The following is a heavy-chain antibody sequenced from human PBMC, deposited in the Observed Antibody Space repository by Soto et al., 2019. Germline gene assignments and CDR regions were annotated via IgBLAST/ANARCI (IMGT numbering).Heavy chain of an antibody. CDR2: INPTGGRA. Sequence: QVQLVQSGAEVRKPGASVKVSCKTSGYHFSRYYIHWVRQAPGKGLEWMGIINPTGGRATYAPKLQGIVTMTSDTSTTTVYLEVPGLKPEDTAIYSCSRDRCSSTSCYPDYWGQGTLVTVSS. CDR3: SRDRCSSTSCYPDY. J-gene: IGHJ4*02. D-gene: IGHD2-2*01. CDR1: GYHFSRYY. V-gene: IGHV1-46*03.